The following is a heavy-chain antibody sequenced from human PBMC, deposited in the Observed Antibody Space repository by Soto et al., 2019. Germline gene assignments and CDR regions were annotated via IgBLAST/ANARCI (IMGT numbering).Heavy chain of an antibody. D-gene: IGHD5-18*01. CDR1: GGSISSEGYY. CDR3: ARGRGYSYGPYYFDY. J-gene: IGHJ4*02. V-gene: IGHV4-31*03. Sequence: QVPLQESGPGLVKPSQTLSLTCTVSGGSISSEGYYWSWFCQLPGKGLEWIGDIYYSGTTYHKPSLRSRLTISGDASKNQFSLKLSSVTDADTALYYCARGRGYSYGPYYFDYWGQGTLVTVSS. CDR2: IYYSGTT.